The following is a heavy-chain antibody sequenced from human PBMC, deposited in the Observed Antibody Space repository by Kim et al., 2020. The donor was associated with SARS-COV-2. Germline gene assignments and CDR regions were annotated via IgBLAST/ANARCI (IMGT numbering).Heavy chain of an antibody. V-gene: IGHV4-59*01. D-gene: IGHD4-4*01. CDR3: ARDSATVTRGGMDV. Sequence: SETLSLTCTVSGGSISSYYWSWIRQPPGKGLEWIGYIYYSGSTNYNPSLKSRVTISVDTSKNQFSLKLSSVTAADTAVYYCARDSATVTRGGMDVWGQGTTVTVSS. CDR2: IYYSGST. CDR1: GGSISSYY. J-gene: IGHJ6*02.